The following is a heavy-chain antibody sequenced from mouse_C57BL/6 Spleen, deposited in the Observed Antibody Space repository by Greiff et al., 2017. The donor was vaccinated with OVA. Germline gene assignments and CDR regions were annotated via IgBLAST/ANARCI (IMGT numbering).Heavy chain of an antibody. J-gene: IGHJ1*03. Sequence: QVQLKQPGPDLVTPAPSLTISCNASGYPFTTYYIHWVNQRPAQGLAWIACIYPASGNPKYSEKFKGKATLTADTCSSTAYMQLSRLTSEDSAVYYCARTNYYGSSLGYFDVWGTGTTVTVSS. CDR3: ARTNYYGSSLGYFDV. D-gene: IGHD1-1*01. CDR1: GYPFTTYY. V-gene: IGHV1-66*01. CDR2: IYPASGNP.